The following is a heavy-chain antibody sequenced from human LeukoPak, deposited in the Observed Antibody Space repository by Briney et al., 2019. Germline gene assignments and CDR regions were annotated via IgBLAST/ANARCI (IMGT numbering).Heavy chain of an antibody. D-gene: IGHD2-2*02. CDR3: AREWGHCSSTSCYTEGDY. J-gene: IGHJ4*02. CDR2: IDHSGST. CDR1: GVSLNGYY. V-gene: IGHV4-34*01. Sequence: PSETLSLTCAVYGVSLNGYYWSWIRQPPGKRLEWIGEIDHSGSTNYNPSLKSRVTISVDTSKNQFSLKLSSVTTADTAVYYCAREWGHCSSTSCYTEGDYWGQGTLVTVSS.